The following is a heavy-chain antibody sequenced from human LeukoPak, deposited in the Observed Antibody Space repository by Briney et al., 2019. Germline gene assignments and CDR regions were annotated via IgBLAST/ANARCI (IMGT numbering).Heavy chain of an antibody. D-gene: IGHD2-2*02. V-gene: IGHV4-31*11. CDR2: IYYSGST. CDR1: GGSFSGYY. CDR3: AMGSGTSYYKPPDY. Sequence: SETLSLTCAVYGGSFSGYYWSWIRQHPGKGLEWIGYIYYSGSTYYNPSLKSRVTISVDTSKNQFSLKLSSVTAADTAVYYCAMGSGTSYYKPPDYWGQGTLVTVSS. J-gene: IGHJ4*02.